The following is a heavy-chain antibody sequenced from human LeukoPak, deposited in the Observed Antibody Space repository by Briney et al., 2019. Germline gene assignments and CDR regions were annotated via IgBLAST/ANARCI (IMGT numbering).Heavy chain of an antibody. Sequence: SCKASGGTFSSYGMHWVRQAPGKGLEWVAVIWYDGSNKYYADSVKGRFTISRDNSKNTLYLQMNSLRAEDTAVYYCAKDVVVTAMGFDYWGQGTLVTVSS. CDR3: AKDVVVTAMGFDY. CDR2: IWYDGSNK. J-gene: IGHJ4*02. V-gene: IGHV3-33*06. CDR1: GGTFSSYG. D-gene: IGHD2-21*02.